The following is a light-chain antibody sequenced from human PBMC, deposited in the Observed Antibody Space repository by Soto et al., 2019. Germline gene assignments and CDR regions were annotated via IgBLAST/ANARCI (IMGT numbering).Light chain of an antibody. CDR1: QSISSW. CDR3: QQYKSYSPWT. CDR2: KAS. Sequence: DIQMTQSPSTLSASVGDRVTITCRASQSISSWLAWYQQKPGKAPKLLIFKASNLESGVPSRFSGSGSGTEFTLTISSLQPDDFATYYCQQYKSYSPWTFGQGTKVEIK. J-gene: IGKJ1*01. V-gene: IGKV1-5*03.